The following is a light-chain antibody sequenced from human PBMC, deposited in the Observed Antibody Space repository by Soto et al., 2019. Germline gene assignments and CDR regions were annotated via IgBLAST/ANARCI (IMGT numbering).Light chain of an antibody. CDR2: KAS. CDR1: QSISSW. CDR3: QQYNDYWT. Sequence: DIQMTQSPSTLSASVGDRVTITCRASQSISSWLAWYQQKPGKAPKLLIYKASSLKSGVPSRFRGSGSGTEFTLTISSLQPDDFATYYCQQYNDYWTFGQGTKVEIK. V-gene: IGKV1-5*03. J-gene: IGKJ1*01.